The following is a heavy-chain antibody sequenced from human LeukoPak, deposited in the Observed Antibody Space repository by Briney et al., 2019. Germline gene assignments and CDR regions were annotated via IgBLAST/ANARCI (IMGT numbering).Heavy chain of an antibody. CDR2: MYSGGST. J-gene: IGHJ4*02. CDR1: GFTVKKKY. D-gene: IGHD1-26*01. V-gene: IGHV3-66*02. Sequence: PGGSLRLSCAVSGFTVKKKYMTWVRQAPGKGLEWVAVMYSGGSTDYADSVKGRFTISRDNSNNALYLQMNSLRVDDTAVYYCARELHLGQGTLVTVSS. CDR3: ARELH.